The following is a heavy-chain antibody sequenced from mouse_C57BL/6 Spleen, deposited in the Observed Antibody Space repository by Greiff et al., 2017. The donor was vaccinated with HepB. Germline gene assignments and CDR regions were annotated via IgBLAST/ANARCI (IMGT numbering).Heavy chain of an antibody. CDR1: GFTFSDYG. J-gene: IGHJ1*03. CDR3: ARELNWYFDV. Sequence: EVQLVESGGGLVKPGGSLKLSCAASGFTFSDYGMHWVRQAPEKGLEWVAYISSGSSTIYYADTVKGRFTISRDNAKDTLFLQMTSLRSEDAAMYYCARELNWYFDVWGTGTTVTVSS. CDR2: ISSGSSTI. V-gene: IGHV5-17*01.